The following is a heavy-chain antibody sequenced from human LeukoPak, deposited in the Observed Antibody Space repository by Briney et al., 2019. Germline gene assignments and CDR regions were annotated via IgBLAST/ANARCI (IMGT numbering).Heavy chain of an antibody. CDR2: INTNSGGT. D-gene: IGHD3-22*01. CDR1: GYTFTDYY. CDR3: AREDYYDPYYFDY. V-gene: IGHV1-2*02. Sequence: ASVKVSCKASGYTFTDYYIHWVRQAPGQGLEWMGWINTNSGGTNYAQKLQGRVTMTTDTSTSTAYMELRSLRSDDTAVYYCAREDYYDPYYFDYWGQGTLVTVSS. J-gene: IGHJ4*02.